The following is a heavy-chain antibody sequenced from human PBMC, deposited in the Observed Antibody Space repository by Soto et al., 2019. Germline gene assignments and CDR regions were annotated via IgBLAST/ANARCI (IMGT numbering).Heavy chain of an antibody. CDR2: IWYNGSNK. V-gene: IGHV3-33*01. CDR1: GFSFSYYA. D-gene: IGHD7-27*01. Sequence: GGSLRLSCTASGFSFSYYAMHWVRQAPGKEPDWVAVIWYNGSNKNYGESVKGRFTIYRDNSKNTLYLQMNSLRAEDTAVYYCARDGEGGSSTRAYYYGLDVWGQGTTVTVSS. J-gene: IGHJ6*02. CDR3: ARDGEGGSSTRAYYYGLDV.